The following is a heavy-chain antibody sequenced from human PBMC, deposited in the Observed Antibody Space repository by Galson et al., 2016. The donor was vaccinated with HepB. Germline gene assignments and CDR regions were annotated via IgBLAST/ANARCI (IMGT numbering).Heavy chain of an antibody. CDR3: ATDQGFWSGHQKGLAY. V-gene: IGHV1-24*01. CDR1: GYTLTELS. Sequence: SVKVSCKVSGYTLTELSIHWVRQAPGKGLEWMGGFDREDGESFYALKFQGRVSMTEDTSTDTAYMELSSLRSEDTAVYYCATDQGFWSGHQKGLAYWGQGTLVTVSS. D-gene: IGHD3-3*01. CDR2: FDREDGES. J-gene: IGHJ4*02.